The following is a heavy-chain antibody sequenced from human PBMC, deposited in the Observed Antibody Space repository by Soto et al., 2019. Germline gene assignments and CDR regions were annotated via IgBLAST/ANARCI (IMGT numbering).Heavy chain of an antibody. Sequence: ASVKVSCKASGYTFSTYSMHWVRQAPGHSLEWMGWINGATGQTRSSQRFQDRVTITRDTSASTAYMELSGLRSGDTAVYYCARGPREYYDFWSGYYYYYYGMDVWGQGTTVTVSS. D-gene: IGHD3-3*01. V-gene: IGHV1-3*01. CDR3: ARGPREYYDFWSGYYYYYYGMDV. CDR1: GYTFSTYS. J-gene: IGHJ6*02. CDR2: INGATGQT.